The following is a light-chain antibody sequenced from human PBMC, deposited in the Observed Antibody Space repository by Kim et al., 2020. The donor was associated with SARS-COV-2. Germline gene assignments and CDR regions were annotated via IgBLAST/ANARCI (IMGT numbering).Light chain of an antibody. J-gene: IGLJ2*01. CDR1: SSDVGTYNL. CDR3: SSHAGSTTFVV. Sequence: QSALTQPASVSGSPGQSITISCTGASSDVGTYNLVSWYKQHPDKAPKLIIYEVDKRPSGVSHRFSGAKSGNTASLTISGLQADDEADYYCSSHAGSTTFVVFGGGTKLTVL. V-gene: IGLV2-23*02. CDR2: EVD.